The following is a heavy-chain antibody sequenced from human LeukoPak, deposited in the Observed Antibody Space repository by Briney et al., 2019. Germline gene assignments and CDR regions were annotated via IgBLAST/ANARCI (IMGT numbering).Heavy chain of an antibody. D-gene: IGHD5-24*01. CDR3: ARDGYNSFFDY. J-gene: IGHJ4*02. Sequence: SETLSLTCTVSGGSISSGDYYWSWIRQPPGKGLEWIGYIYYSGSTNYNPSLKSRVTISVDTSKNQFSLKLSSETAADTAVYYCARDGYNSFFDYWGQGTLVTVSS. V-gene: IGHV4-61*08. CDR1: GGSISSGDYY. CDR2: IYYSGST.